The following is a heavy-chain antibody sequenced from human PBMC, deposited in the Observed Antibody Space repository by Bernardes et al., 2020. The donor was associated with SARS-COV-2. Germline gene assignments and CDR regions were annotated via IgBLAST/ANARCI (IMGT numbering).Heavy chain of an antibody. D-gene: IGHD6-13*01. J-gene: IGHJ5*02. Sequence: SETLSLTCTVSGGSISSYYWSWIRQPPGKGLEWIGYIYYSGSTNYNPSLKSRVTISVDTSKNQFFLKLSSVTAADTAVYYCAGSWYSGTWPRSWFDPWGQGTLVTVSS. CDR3: AGSWYSGTWPRSWFDP. CDR2: IYYSGST. V-gene: IGHV4-59*08. CDR1: GGSISSYY.